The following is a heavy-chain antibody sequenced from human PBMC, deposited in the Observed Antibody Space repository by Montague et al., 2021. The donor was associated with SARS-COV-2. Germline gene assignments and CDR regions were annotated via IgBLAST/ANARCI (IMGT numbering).Heavy chain of an antibody. CDR1: GGSFSGYY. D-gene: IGHD3-10*01. J-gene: IGHJ6*02. CDR2: INHSGST. CDR3: ARGRLILLWFGELLSGGDYYGMDV. V-gene: IGHV4-34*01. Sequence: SETLSLTCAGYGGSFSGYYWSWIRQPPGKGLEWIGEINHSGSTNYNPSLKSRVTISVDTSKNQFSLKLSSVTAADTAVYYCARGRLILLWFGELLSGGDYYGMDVWGQGTTVTVS.